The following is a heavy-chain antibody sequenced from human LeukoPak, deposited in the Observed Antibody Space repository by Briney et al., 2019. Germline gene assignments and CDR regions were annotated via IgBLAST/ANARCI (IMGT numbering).Heavy chain of an antibody. CDR1: GFTFSNYA. CDR2: ISYDGSNK. CDR3: ARARVDIAMFTWLNWYFDL. Sequence: GRSLRLSCAASGFTFSNYAIHWVRQAPGKGLEWVAVISYDGSNKYYADSVKGRFTISRDNSKRALYLQMNSLRAEDTAVYYCARARVDIAMFTWLNWYFDLWGRGTLVTVSS. D-gene: IGHD5-18*01. V-gene: IGHV3-30-3*01. J-gene: IGHJ2*01.